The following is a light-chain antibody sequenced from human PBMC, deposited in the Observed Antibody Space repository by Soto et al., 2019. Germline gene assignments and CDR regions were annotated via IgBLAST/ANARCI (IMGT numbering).Light chain of an antibody. CDR1: IRDVGGYHY. J-gene: IGLJ2*01. Sequence: QSALTQPASVSGSPGQSITISCTGTIRDVGGYHYVSWYQQHPGKVPKLMIYDVSNRPSGVSNRFCCSKSGNTASLTFSGRHDEDESYYYCSSYTSGSTDVVFGGGTKLTVL. CDR2: DVS. V-gene: IGLV2-14*01. CDR3: SSYTSGSTDVV.